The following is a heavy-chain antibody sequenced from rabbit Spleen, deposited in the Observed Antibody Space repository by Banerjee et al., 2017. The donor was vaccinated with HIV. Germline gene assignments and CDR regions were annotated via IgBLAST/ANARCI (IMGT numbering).Heavy chain of an antibody. J-gene: IGHJ6*01. CDR2: IYVGSSGNT. Sequence: EESGGGLVKPGASLTLTCKASGFDVSSTVMHWVRQAPGKGLEWIACIYVGSSGNTAYASWVNGRFTISRSTSLNTVTLQMTSLTAADTATYFCARDAGTSFSTYGMDLGGPGTLVT. CDR1: GFDVSSTV. V-gene: IGHV1S47*01. CDR3: ARDAGTSFSTYGMDL. D-gene: IGHD8-1*01.